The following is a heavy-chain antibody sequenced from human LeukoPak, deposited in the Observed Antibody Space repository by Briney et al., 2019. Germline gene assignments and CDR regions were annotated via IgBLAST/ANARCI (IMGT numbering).Heavy chain of an antibody. J-gene: IGHJ5*02. D-gene: IGHD3-10*01. CDR1: GGSISSGGYY. V-gene: IGHV4-30-2*01. CDR3: ARHSRVIMVRGVSPVRGFDP. CDR2: IYHSGST. Sequence: SQTLSLTCTVSGGSISSGGYYWSWIRQPPGKGLEWIGYIYHSGSTYYNPSLKSRVTISVDRSKNQLSLKLSSVTAADTAVYYCARHSRVIMVRGVSPVRGFDPWGQGTLVTVSS.